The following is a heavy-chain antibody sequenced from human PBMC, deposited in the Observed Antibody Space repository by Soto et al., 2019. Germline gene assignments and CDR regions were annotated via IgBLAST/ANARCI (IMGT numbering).Heavy chain of an antibody. Sequence: ETLSLTCTVSGGSISSYFYIWVRQPPGKGLEWIGSVYYTGTTDYNPSLKSRVTISVDTSMTQFSLNLRSVTAADTAVYYCARDLAAVPRAFDYWGRGTLVTVST. J-gene: IGHJ4*02. D-gene: IGHD6-13*01. CDR1: GGSISSYF. V-gene: IGHV4-59*01. CDR2: VYYTGTT. CDR3: ARDLAAVPRAFDY.